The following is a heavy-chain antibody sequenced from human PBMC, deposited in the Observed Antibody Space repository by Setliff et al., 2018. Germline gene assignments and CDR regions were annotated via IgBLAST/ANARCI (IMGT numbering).Heavy chain of an antibody. J-gene: IGHJ4*02. CDR2: IIPILGIA. CDR3: AREMTTDKNHYLDF. Sequence: SVKVSCKASGGTFSSYAISWVRQAPGQGLEWMGGIIPILGIANYAQKFQGRVTITADKSTNTAYMELSSLRSEDTAVYYCAREMTTDKNHYLDFWGQGTLVTVSS. V-gene: IGHV1-69*10. D-gene: IGHD4-4*01. CDR1: GGTFSSYA.